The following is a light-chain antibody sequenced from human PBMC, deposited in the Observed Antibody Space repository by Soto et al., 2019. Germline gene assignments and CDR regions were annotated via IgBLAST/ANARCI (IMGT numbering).Light chain of an antibody. J-gene: IGLJ2*01. CDR1: SSNIGAGFD. Sequence: QSVLTQPPFLSGAPGQRVTISCTGSSSNIGAGFDVHWYQQVPGTAPKLLIYADNNRPTGVPDRFSGSKSGTSAFLAITGLQAEDEADYYCQSYDISLSGVFGGGTKVTVL. CDR3: QSYDISLSGV. V-gene: IGLV1-40*01. CDR2: ADN.